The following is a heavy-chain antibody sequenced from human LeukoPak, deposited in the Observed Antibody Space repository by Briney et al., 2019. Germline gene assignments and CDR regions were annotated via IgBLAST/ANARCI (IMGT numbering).Heavy chain of an antibody. CDR1: GYTFTSYD. J-gene: IGHJ6*02. D-gene: IGHD3-22*01. CDR3: ARAQSSGYYYGYYYYGMDV. V-gene: IGHV1-8*01. Sequence: ASVKVSCKASGYTFTSYDINWVRQATGQGLEWMGWMNPNSGNTGYAQKFQGRVTMTRNTSISTAYMELSSLRSEDTAVYYCARAQSSGYYYGYYYYGMDVWGQGTLVTVSS. CDR2: MNPNSGNT.